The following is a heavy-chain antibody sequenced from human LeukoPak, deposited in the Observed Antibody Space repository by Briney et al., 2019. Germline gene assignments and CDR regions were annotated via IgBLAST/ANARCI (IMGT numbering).Heavy chain of an antibody. CDR1: GYSFSSYW. D-gene: IGHD5-24*01. Sequence: KVGESLKISCKGSGYSFSSYWIAWVRQMPGKGLEYMGIINPGNSDIRYSASFQGQVTISADKSISTAYLEWSSLKASDTAMYYCARHLDGYNPFDYWGQGTPVTVSS. CDR3: ARHLDGYNPFDY. CDR2: INPGNSDI. V-gene: IGHV5-51*01. J-gene: IGHJ4*02.